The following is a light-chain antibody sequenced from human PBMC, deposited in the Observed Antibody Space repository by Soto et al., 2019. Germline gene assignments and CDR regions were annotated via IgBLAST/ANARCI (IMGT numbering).Light chain of an antibody. Sequence: EIVLTQSPGTLSLSPGERATLSCRASQSVRINYLAWYQQKPGEAPRLLIYNSSTRPTGIPDRFSGSGSGTDFTLTIRRLEREVFALYYCRQYRDLPQTCGQGTQLEIK. CDR3: RQYRDLPQT. CDR2: NSS. CDR1: QSVRINY. J-gene: IGKJ1*01. V-gene: IGKV3-20*01.